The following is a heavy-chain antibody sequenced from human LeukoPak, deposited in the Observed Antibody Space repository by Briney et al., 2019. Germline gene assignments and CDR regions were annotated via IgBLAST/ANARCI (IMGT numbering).Heavy chain of an antibody. J-gene: IGHJ4*02. CDR3: ARVPNPSLFYFDY. CDR2: ISGSGSGT. D-gene: IGHD1-14*01. CDR1: GFTFSSYG. Sequence: GGSLRLSCAASGFTFSSYGMSWVRQAPGKGLEWVSAISGSGSGTYYADSVKGRFTVSRDNSKNTLYLQMNSLRAEDTAVYYCARVPNPSLFYFDYWGQGTLVTVSS. V-gene: IGHV3-23*01.